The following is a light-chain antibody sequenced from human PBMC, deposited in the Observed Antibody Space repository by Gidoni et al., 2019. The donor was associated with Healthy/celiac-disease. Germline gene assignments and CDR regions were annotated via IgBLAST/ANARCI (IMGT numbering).Light chain of an antibody. Sequence: NFMLTKPHSVAESPGKTVTISCTGSSGSIASNSVQWYQQRPGSAPTTVIYEDNHRPSGVPDRFSGSIDSSSNSASLTISGLKTEDEADYYCQSYDSSNHVVFGGGTKLTVL. J-gene: IGLJ2*01. CDR2: EDN. V-gene: IGLV6-57*02. CDR3: QSYDSSNHVV. CDR1: SGSIASNS.